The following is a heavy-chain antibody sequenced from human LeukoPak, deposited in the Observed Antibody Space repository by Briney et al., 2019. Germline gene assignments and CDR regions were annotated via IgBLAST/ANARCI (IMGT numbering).Heavy chain of an antibody. V-gene: IGHV1-69*13. CDR1: GGTFSSYA. CDR3: ATSSSAYYFDY. Sequence: VASVKVSCKASGGTFSSYAISWVRQAPGQGLEWMGGIIPIFGTANYAQKFQGRVTITADESTSTAYMELSSLRPEDTAVYYCATSSSAYYFDYWGQGTLVTVSS. J-gene: IGHJ4*02. CDR2: IIPIFGTA. D-gene: IGHD1-26*01.